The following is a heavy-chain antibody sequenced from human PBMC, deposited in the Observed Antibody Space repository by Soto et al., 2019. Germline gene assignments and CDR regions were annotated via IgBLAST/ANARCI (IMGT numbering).Heavy chain of an antibody. V-gene: IGHV5-51*01. CDR3: ARLVTVLYYYDSSVYYWALDY. CDR2: IYPGDSDT. CDR1: GYSFTSYW. D-gene: IGHD3-22*01. J-gene: IGHJ4*02. Sequence: PGESLKISCKGSGYSFTSYWIGWVRQMPGKGLKWMGIIYPGDSDTRYSPSFQGQVTISADKSISTAYLQWSSLKASDTAMYYCARLVTVLYYYDSSVYYWALDYWGKETLVPVPS.